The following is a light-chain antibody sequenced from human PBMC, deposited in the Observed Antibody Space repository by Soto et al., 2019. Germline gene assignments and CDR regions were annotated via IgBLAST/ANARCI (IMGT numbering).Light chain of an antibody. CDR3: GTWDSSLRVYV. J-gene: IGLJ1*01. V-gene: IGLV1-51*01. CDR2: DNN. CDR1: SSNIGTYY. Sequence: QSVLTQPPSVSAAPGHEVTISCSGSSSNIGTYYVSWYQQLPGTAPKLPIYDNNKRPSGIPDRFSGSKSGASATLGIAGLQTGDEADYYCGTWDSSLRVYVFGTGTKVTVL.